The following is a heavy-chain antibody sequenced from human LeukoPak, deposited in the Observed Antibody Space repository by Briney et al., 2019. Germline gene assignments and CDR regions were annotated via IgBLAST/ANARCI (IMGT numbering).Heavy chain of an antibody. CDR1: GFTFSSYA. Sequence: GGSLRLSCAASGFTFSSYAMSWVRQAPGKGLEWVSTVSVYGGTTYYADSVKGRFTISRDNSENTLYLQMNSLRPEDAAVYFCAKELHGSGNYAFDYWGQGTLVTVSS. D-gene: IGHD3-10*01. CDR2: VSVYGGTT. J-gene: IGHJ4*02. CDR3: AKELHGSGNYAFDY. V-gene: IGHV3-23*01.